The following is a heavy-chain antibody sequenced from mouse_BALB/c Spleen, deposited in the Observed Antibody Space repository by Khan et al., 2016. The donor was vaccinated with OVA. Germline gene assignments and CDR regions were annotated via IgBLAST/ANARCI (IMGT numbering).Heavy chain of an antibody. Sequence: EVELVESGGGLVKPGGSLKLSCAASGFTFSSFAMSWVRQTPEQRLEWVATINSDGTYTYYPDSVKGRFTISRDNAKNTLYLQMNSLRSEDTAMYYCARHNFGPFAYGGQGTLVTVSA. CDR1: GFTFSSFA. CDR2: INSDGTYT. D-gene: IGHD1-3*01. CDR3: ARHNFGPFAY. V-gene: IGHV5-9-3*01. J-gene: IGHJ3*01.